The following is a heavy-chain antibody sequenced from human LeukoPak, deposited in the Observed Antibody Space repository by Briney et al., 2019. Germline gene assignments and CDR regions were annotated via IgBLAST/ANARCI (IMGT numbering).Heavy chain of an antibody. J-gene: IGHJ3*02. CDR1: GGSFSGYY. CDR2: INHSGST. Sequence: PSETLSLTCAVYGGSFSGYYWSWIRQPPGKGLEWIGEINHSGSTNYNPSLKSRVTISVDTSKNQFSLKLSSVTAADTAVYYCAINYYDTGAFDIWGQGTMVTVSS. CDR3: AINYYDTGAFDI. D-gene: IGHD3-22*01. V-gene: IGHV4-34*01.